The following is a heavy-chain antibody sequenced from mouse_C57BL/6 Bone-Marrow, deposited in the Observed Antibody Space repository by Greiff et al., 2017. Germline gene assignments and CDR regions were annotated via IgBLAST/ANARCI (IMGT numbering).Heavy chain of an antibody. Sequence: EVQLVESGGGLVQPGGSMKLSCAASGFTFSDAWMDWVRQSPEKGLEWVAEIRNKANNHATYYAESVKGRFTISRDDYKSSVYLQMNSLRAEDTGIYYCTLYGSLSWFAYWGQGTLVTVSA. V-gene: IGHV6-6*01. D-gene: IGHD1-1*01. CDR3: TLYGSLSWFAY. CDR2: IRNKANNHAT. J-gene: IGHJ3*01. CDR1: GFTFSDAW.